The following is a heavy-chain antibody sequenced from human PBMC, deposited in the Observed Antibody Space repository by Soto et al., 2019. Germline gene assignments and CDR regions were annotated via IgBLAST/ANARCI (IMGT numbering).Heavy chain of an antibody. CDR1: GFTFSSYS. D-gene: IGHD6-13*01. J-gene: IGHJ4*02. CDR2: ISSSSSYI. V-gene: IGHV3-21*01. CDR3: ARDTRLGAAAAPFDY. Sequence: GGSLRLSCAASGFTFSSYSMNWVRQAPGKGLEWVSSISSSSSYIYYADSVKGRFTISRDNAKNSLYLQMNSLRAEDTAVYYCARDTRLGAAAAPFDYWGQGTLVTVSS.